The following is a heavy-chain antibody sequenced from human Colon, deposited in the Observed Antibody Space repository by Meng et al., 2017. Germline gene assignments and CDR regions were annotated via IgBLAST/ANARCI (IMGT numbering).Heavy chain of an antibody. Sequence: RLVESGGGVVQPGRSLRLSCATSGFTFTSHGLHWVRQAPGKGLEWVAVIWYDGSKEYYADSVKGRFTISRDDSKNTIYLQMNSLRAEDTAVYYCARCYGDWFSGDHWGRGTLVTVSS. J-gene: IGHJ4*01. CDR2: IWYDGSKE. CDR1: GFTFTSHG. CDR3: ARCYGDWFSGDH. V-gene: IGHV3-33*01. D-gene: IGHD3/OR15-3a*01.